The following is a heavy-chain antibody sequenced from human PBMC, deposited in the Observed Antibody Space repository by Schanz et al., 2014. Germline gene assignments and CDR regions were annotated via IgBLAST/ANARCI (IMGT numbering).Heavy chain of an antibody. CDR2: ITYNGGTI. Sequence: EVQLLESGGGLVQPGGSLRLSCATSGFSFSSYAINWVRQAPGKGLEWISYITYNGGTIYYADSVKGRFTVSRDNAENALYLQMNSLRAEDTGLYFCARGGSGSHYRLDYWGQGTLVTVSS. CDR1: GFSFSSYA. J-gene: IGHJ4*02. D-gene: IGHD1-26*01. V-gene: IGHV3-48*01. CDR3: ARGGSGSHYRLDY.